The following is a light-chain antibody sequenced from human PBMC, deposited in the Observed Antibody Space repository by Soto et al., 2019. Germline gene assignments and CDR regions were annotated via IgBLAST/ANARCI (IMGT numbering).Light chain of an antibody. CDR1: SSNVGGYNY. J-gene: IGLJ1*01. V-gene: IGLV2-11*01. CDR3: CSYAGTYIPYV. CDR2: DVN. Sequence: QSVLTQPRSVSGSPGQSVTISCTGTSSNVGGYNYVSWYQQHPGKAPKLMIYDVNKRPSGVPDRFSGSKSGNTASLTISGLQAEDEADYYCCSYAGTYIPYVFGTGTKVTVL.